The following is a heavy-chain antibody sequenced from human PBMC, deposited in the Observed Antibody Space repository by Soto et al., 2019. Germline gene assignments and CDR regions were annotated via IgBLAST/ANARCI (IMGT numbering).Heavy chain of an antibody. Sequence: GGSLRLSCAASGFTFSTYWMDWVRQTPGKGLEWVANINQDGSEKNYVDSVKGRFTIYRDNAKNSLYLQMSSLTAEDSALYYCSRSLDSWGQGTLVTVSS. V-gene: IGHV3-7*01. J-gene: IGHJ4*02. CDR3: SRSLDS. CDR1: GFTFSTYW. CDR2: INQDGSEK.